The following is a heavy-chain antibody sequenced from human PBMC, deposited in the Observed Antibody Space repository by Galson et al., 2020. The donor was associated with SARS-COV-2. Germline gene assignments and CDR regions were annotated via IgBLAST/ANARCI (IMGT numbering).Heavy chain of an antibody. V-gene: IGHV4-31*03. CDR1: GGSISSGGYY. CDR2: IYYSGST. CDR3: ARDGGPYDILTGYYTSQNYYGMDV. J-gene: IGHJ6*02. Sequence: SKTLSLTFTVPGGSISSGGYYWTWIRQHPGKGLEWIGYIYYSGSTYYNPSLKSRVTISVDTSKNQFSLKLSSVTAADTAVYYCARDGGPYDILTGYYTSQNYYGMDVWGQGTTVTVSS. D-gene: IGHD3-9*01.